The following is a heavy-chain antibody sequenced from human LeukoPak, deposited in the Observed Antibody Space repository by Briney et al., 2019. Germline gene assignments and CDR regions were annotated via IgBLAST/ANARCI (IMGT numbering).Heavy chain of an antibody. D-gene: IGHD6-13*01. CDR1: GFTFSSYW. Sequence: PGGSLRLSCAASGFTFSSYWMHWVRQAPGKGLVWVSRINSDGSSTRYADSVKGRFTISSDNAKNTLYLQMNSLRAEDTAVYYCARGAAAGIARGGYWGQGTLVTVSS. V-gene: IGHV3-74*01. J-gene: IGHJ4*02. CDR2: INSDGSST. CDR3: ARGAAAGIARGGY.